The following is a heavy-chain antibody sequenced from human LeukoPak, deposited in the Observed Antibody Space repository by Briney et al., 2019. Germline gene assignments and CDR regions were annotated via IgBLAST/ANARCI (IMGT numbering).Heavy chain of an antibody. D-gene: IGHD3-10*01. Sequence: SETLSLTCTVAGDSISSYYWSWIRQSPGKGLEWVGQISYGGNTKYNPSLRGRVTISADTSKFSLKLTSVTAADTAVYYCARGRVYFYGSGSRYPDDAFDLWGQGTTVTVSS. V-gene: IGHV4-59*01. CDR2: ISYGGNT. J-gene: IGHJ3*01. CDR1: GDSISSYY. CDR3: ARGRVYFYGSGSRYPDDAFDL.